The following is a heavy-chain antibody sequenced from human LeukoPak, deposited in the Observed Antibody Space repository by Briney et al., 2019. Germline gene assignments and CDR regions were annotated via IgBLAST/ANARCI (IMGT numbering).Heavy chain of an antibody. D-gene: IGHD5/OR15-5a*01. CDR2: ISGSGGST. J-gene: IGHJ6*03. V-gene: IGHV3-23*01. Sequence: PGGSLRLSCAACGFTFSSYAMSWVRQAPGKGLEWVSDISGSGGSTYYADSVKGRFTISRDNSKNTLYLQMNSLRAEDTAVYYCAKQAGSTSYYYYYMDVWGKGTTVTVSS. CDR1: GFTFSSYA. CDR3: AKQAGSTSYYYYYMDV.